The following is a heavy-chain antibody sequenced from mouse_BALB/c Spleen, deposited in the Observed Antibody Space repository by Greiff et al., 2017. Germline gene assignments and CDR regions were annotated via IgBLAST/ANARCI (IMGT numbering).Heavy chain of an antibody. Sequence: VQLQQSGAELAKPGASVKMSCKASGYTFTSYWMHWVKQRPGQGLEWIGYINPSTGYTEYNQKFKDKATLTADKSSSTAYMQLSSLTSEDSAVYYCASDMITTWFAYWGQGTLVTVSA. V-gene: IGHV1-7*01. CDR3: ASDMITTWFAY. D-gene: IGHD2-4*01. CDR2: INPSTGYT. J-gene: IGHJ3*01. CDR1: GYTFTSYW.